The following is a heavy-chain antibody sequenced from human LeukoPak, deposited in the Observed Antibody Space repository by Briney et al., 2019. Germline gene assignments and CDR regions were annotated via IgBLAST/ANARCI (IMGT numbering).Heavy chain of an antibody. D-gene: IGHD6-19*01. Sequence: PGRSLRLSCAASGFTFSSYGMHWVRQAPGKGLEWVAVISYDGSNKYYADSVKGRFTISRDNSKNTLHLQMNSLRAEDTAVYYCAKDRIAVAGTPGYWGQGTLVTVSS. CDR2: ISYDGSNK. J-gene: IGHJ4*02. CDR1: GFTFSSYG. V-gene: IGHV3-30*18. CDR3: AKDRIAVAGTPGY.